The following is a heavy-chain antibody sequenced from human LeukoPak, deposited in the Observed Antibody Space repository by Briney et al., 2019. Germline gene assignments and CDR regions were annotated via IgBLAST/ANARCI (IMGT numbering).Heavy chain of an antibody. CDR3: ARVLRWLQLAGSGPFDY. V-gene: IGHV1-46*03. Sequence: ASVKVSCKASGYTFTSYYMHWVRQAPGQGLEWMGIINPSGGSTSYAQKFQGRVTMTRDTSTSTVYMELSSLRSEDTAVHYCARVLRWLQLAGSGPFDYWGQGTLVTVSS. J-gene: IGHJ4*02. D-gene: IGHD5-24*01. CDR2: INPSGGST. CDR1: GYTFTSYY.